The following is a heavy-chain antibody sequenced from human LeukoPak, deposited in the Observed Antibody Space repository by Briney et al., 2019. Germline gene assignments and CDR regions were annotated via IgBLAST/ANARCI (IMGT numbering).Heavy chain of an antibody. J-gene: IGHJ3*01. CDR2: IGTAGDT. D-gene: IGHD3-10*01. CDR1: GFTLSSYD. CDR3: ARAGLRGALDY. Sequence: PGGSLRLSCAASGFTLSSYDMHWVRQATGKGLEWVSAIGTAGDTYYPGSVKGRFTISRENAKNSLYLQMNSLRAGDTAVYYCARAGLRGALDYWGQGTMVTVSS. V-gene: IGHV3-13*01.